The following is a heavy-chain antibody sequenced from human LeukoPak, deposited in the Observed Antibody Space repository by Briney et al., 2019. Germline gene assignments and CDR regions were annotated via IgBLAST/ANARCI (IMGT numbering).Heavy chain of an antibody. CDR3: ARNIAQYSNSWLYFYYGLDV. J-gene: IGHJ6*02. V-gene: IGHV3-23*01. CDR2: ISGGSEDT. Sequence: PGGSLRLSCTASGFTFGGYAMSWVRQAPGKGLEWVSSISGGSEDTYYADSVKGRFTISRDNSKTTLYLQMNSLRAEDTAVYYCARNIAQYSNSWLYFYYGLDVWGQGTTVSVSS. CDR1: GFTFGGYA. D-gene: IGHD6-13*01.